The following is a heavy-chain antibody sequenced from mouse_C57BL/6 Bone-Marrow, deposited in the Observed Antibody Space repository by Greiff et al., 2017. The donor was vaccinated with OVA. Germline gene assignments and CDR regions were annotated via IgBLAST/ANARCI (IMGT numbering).Heavy chain of an antibody. CDR3: AREYSNYVAWFAY. J-gene: IGHJ3*01. CDR2: IDPSDSYT. V-gene: IGHV1-50*01. Sequence: HVQLQPPGAELVKPGASVKLSCKASGYTFTSYWMQWVKQRPGQGLEWIGEIDPSDSYTNYNQKFKGKATLTVDTSSSTAYMQLSSLTSEDSAVYYCAREYSNYVAWFAYWGQGTLVTVSA. CDR1: GYTFTSYW. D-gene: IGHD2-5*01.